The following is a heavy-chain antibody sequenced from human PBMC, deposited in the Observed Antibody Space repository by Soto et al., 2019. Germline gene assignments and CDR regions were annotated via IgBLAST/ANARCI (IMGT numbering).Heavy chain of an antibody. V-gene: IGHV3-48*02. D-gene: IGHD1-20*01. CDR3: AGDLVYNWNPFGMDV. J-gene: IGHJ6*02. CDR2: ISSSSSTI. Sequence: GGSLRLSCAASGFTFSSYSMNWVRQAPGKGLEWVSYISSSSSTIYHADSVKGRFTISRDNAKNSLYLQMNSLRDENTAVYYCAGDLVYNWNPFGMDVWGQGTTVTVSS. CDR1: GFTFSSYS.